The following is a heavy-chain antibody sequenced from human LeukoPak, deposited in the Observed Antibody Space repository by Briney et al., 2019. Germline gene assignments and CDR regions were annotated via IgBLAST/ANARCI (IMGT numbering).Heavy chain of an antibody. J-gene: IGHJ4*02. CDR1: GFTFSSYA. V-gene: IGHV3-23*01. CDR3: AKDQTMIVAFDY. CDR2: ISGSGGST. D-gene: IGHD3-22*01. Sequence: GGSLRLSCAASGFTFSSYAMSWVRQAPGKGLEWVSAISGSGGSTYYADSVKGRFTISRDNSKNTLYLQMNSLRAEDTAVYYYAKDQTMIVAFDYWGQGTLVTVSS.